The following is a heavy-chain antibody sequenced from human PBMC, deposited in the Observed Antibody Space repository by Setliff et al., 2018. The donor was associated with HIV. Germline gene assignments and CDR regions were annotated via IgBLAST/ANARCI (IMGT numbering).Heavy chain of an antibody. CDR3: ARDSVVKPGGMDV. D-gene: IGHD2-15*01. CDR2: IYYSVST. J-gene: IGHJ6*02. Sequence: SETLSLTCTVSGGSISSGDYYWSWIRQPPGKDLEWIGYIYYSVSTYYNPSLKSRVTISVDTSKNQFSLKLSSVTAADTAVYYCARDSVVKPGGMDVWGQGTTDTVSS. CDR1: GGSISSGDYY. V-gene: IGHV4-30-4*08.